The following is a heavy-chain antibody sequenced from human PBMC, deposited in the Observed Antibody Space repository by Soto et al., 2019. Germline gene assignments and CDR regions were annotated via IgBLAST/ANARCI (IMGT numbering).Heavy chain of an antibody. Sequence: GGSLRLSCAASGFTFSNAWMSWVRQAPGKGLEWVGRIKSKTDGGTTDYAAPVKGRFTISRDDSKNTLYLQMNSLKTEDTAVYYCKTDYQPGDFDHWGQGTLVTVSS. D-gene: IGHD3-10*01. J-gene: IGHJ4*02. CDR2: IKSKTDGGTT. V-gene: IGHV3-15*01. CDR3: KTDYQPGDFDH. CDR1: GFTFSNAW.